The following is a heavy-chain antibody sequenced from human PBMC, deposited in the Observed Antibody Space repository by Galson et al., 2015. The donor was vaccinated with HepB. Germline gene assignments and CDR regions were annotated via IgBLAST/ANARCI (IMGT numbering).Heavy chain of an antibody. D-gene: IGHD3-10*01. Sequence: SLRLSCAASGFTFSSYEMNWVRQAPGKGLEWVSYISSSGSTIYYADSVKGRFAISRDNAKNSLYLQMNSLRAEDTAVYYCARDRTYYYGTGRDSHWFDPWGQGTLVTVSS. CDR2: ISSSGSTI. V-gene: IGHV3-48*03. J-gene: IGHJ5*02. CDR3: ARDRTYYYGTGRDSHWFDP. CDR1: GFTFSSYE.